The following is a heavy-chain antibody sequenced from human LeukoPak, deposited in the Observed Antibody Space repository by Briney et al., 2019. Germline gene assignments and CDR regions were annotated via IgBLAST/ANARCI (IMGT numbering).Heavy chain of an antibody. CDR3: VKNGHYGSGSYYGMDV. J-gene: IGHJ6*02. CDR2: ISYDGSNK. Sequence: PGRSLRLSCAASGFTFSSYGMHWVRQAPGKGLEWVAVISYDGSNKYYADSVKGRFTISRDNSKNTLFLQMNSLRAEDTAVYYCVKNGHYGSGSYYGMDVWGQGTTVTVSS. V-gene: IGHV3-30*18. D-gene: IGHD3-10*01. CDR1: GFTFSSYG.